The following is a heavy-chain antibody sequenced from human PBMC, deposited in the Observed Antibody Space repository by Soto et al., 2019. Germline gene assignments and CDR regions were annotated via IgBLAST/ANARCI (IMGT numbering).Heavy chain of an antibody. CDR3: TRIHLPT. J-gene: IGHJ5*02. CDR2: IRSRANNYAI. V-gene: IGHV3-73*01. Sequence: EVQLVDSGGGLVQPGESLKLSCAASGFTFSGSAIHWVRQASGKGLEWVGRIRSRANNYAITYAASVKGRFTISRDDSKNTAYLQMNSLRTEDTAVYYCTRIHLPTWGQATRVTVSS. CDR1: GFTFSGSA.